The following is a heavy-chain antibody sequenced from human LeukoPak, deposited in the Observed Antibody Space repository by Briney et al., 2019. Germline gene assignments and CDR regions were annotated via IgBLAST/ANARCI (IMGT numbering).Heavy chain of an antibody. CDR1: GYTFTSYG. CDR3: ARDLVPLYYYYYMDV. V-gene: IGHV1-18*01. J-gene: IGHJ6*03. Sequence: ASVKVSCKASGYTFTSYGIRWVRQAPGQGLEWMGWISAYNGNTNYAQKLQGRVTMTTDTSTSTAYMELRSLRSDDTAVYYCARDLVPLYYYYYMDVWGKGTTVTVSS. CDR2: ISAYNGNT. D-gene: IGHD1-26*01.